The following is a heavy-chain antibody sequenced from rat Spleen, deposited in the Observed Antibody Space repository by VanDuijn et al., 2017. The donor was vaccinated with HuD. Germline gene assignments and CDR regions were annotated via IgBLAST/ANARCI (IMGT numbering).Heavy chain of an antibody. D-gene: IGHD3-4*01. V-gene: IGHV5S23*01. J-gene: IGHJ1*01. CDR2: ISTSGGST. CDR1: GFTFSRSA. CDR3: ARQSNRSWYFDF. Sequence: EVQLVESGGGLVQPGNSLKLSCAASGFTFSRSAMAWVRQAPTKGLEWVASISTSGGSTYYRDSVKGRFTVSRDNAKSTLYLQMDSLRSEDTATYYCARQSNRSWYFDFWGPGTMVTVSS.